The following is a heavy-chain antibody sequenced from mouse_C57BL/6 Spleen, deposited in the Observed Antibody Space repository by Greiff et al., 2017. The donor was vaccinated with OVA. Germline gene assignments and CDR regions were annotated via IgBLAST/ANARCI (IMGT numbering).Heavy chain of an antibody. D-gene: IGHD2-4*01. CDR1: GYTFTSYW. J-gene: IGHJ3*01. CDR3: ARRGYDYEEFAY. V-gene: IGHV1-55*01. Sequence: QVQLKQPGAELVKPGASVKMSCKASGYTFTSYWITWVKQRPGQGLEWIGDIYPGSGSTNYNEKFKSKATLTVDTSSSTAYMQLSSLTSEDSAVYYCARRGYDYEEFAYWGQGTLVTVSA. CDR2: IYPGSGST.